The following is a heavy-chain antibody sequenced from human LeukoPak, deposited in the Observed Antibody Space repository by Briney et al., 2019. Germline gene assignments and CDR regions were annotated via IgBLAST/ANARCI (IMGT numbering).Heavy chain of an antibody. CDR2: IIPIFGTA. CDR3: ASIGGYSYGDEGNYFDY. J-gene: IGHJ4*02. V-gene: IGHV1-69*05. D-gene: IGHD5-18*01. Sequence: GSSVKVSCKASVGTFSSYAISWVRQAPGQGLEWMGRIIPIFGTANYEQKFQGRVTITTDESTSTAYMELSSLRSEDTAVYYCASIGGYSYGDEGNYFDYWGQGTLVTVSS. CDR1: VGTFSSYA.